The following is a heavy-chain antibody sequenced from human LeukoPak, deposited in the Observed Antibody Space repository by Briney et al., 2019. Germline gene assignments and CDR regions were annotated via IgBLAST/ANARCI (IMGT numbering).Heavy chain of an antibody. CDR2: ISGSGGHT. D-gene: IGHD6-19*01. V-gene: IGHV3-23*01. Sequence: GGSLRLSCAASGFTFSSYAMGWVRQAPGKGPEWVSSISGSGGHTYFADSVKGRFTISRDNAKNSLYLQMNTLRAEDTAVYYCASFDSSGWHYFDYWGQGTLVTVSA. J-gene: IGHJ4*02. CDR1: GFTFSSYA. CDR3: ASFDSSGWHYFDY.